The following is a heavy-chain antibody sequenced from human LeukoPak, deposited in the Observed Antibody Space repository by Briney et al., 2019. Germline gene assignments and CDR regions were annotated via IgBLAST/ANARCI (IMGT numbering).Heavy chain of an antibody. D-gene: IGHD3-22*01. CDR2: IHYSEKT. CDR3: ARDSGFYDSTGFYYAWYFDL. J-gene: IGHJ2*01. V-gene: IGHV4-59*11. Sequence: SETLSLTCTVSSGSIFSHYWSWIRQSPEKGLDWIGYIHYSEKTDYNPSLKSRATISIDTSRNLFSLKLNSVTAADTAVYYCARDSGFYDSTGFYYAWYFDLWGRGTPVTVSS. CDR1: SGSIFSHY.